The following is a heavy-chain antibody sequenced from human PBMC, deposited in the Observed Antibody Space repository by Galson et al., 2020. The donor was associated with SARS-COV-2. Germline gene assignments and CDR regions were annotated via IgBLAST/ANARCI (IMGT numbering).Heavy chain of an antibody. Sequence: SETLSLTCSVSGGSINGYSWSWIRQAPGKGLEWIGYIFHTGSTHYNPSLKVQVSMSVDKSTNQFSLTLPSVTAADPAMYDCARDRFIGGARYLDYWGQGVRGTVAS. CDR1: GGSINGYS. J-gene: IGHJ4*02. CDR2: IFHTGST. V-gene: IGHV4-59*01. D-gene: IGHD3-9*01. CDR3: ARDRFIGGARYLDY.